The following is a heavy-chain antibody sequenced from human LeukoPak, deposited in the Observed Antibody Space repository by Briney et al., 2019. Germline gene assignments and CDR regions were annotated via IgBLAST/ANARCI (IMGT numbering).Heavy chain of an antibody. J-gene: IGHJ4*02. CDR1: GFTFRNYG. CDR3: VRDTSLYSGGYYFQRDC. Sequence: PGGSLRLSCAASGFTFRNYGMHWVRQAPGKGLEWVSVIWYDGTNRYYADSVKGRFTVSRDNSKNTLYLQMNSLRAEDTAVYYCVRDTSLYSGGYYFQRDCWAQGTLVTVSS. D-gene: IGHD3-3*01. CDR2: IWYDGTNR. V-gene: IGHV3-33*01.